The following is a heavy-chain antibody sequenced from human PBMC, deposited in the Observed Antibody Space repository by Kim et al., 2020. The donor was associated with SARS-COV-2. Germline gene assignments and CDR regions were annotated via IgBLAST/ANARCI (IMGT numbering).Heavy chain of an antibody. J-gene: IGHJ6*03. Sequence: SETLSLTCAVYGGSFSGYYWSWIRQPPGKGLEWIGEINHSGSTNYNPSLKSRVTISVDTSKNQFSLKLSSVTAADTAVYYCARDRKLRFLEWHPRYYYYMDVWGKGATVTVSS. D-gene: IGHD3-3*01. CDR1: GGSFSGYY. V-gene: IGHV4-34*01. CDR3: ARDRKLRFLEWHPRYYYYMDV. CDR2: INHSGST.